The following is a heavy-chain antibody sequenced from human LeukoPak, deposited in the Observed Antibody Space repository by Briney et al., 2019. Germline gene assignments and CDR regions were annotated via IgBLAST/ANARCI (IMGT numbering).Heavy chain of an antibody. CDR1: GGSFSGYY. D-gene: IGHD6-19*01. CDR3: ARGTGYSSGWYRGFRFAP. Sequence: SETLSLTCAVYGGSFSGYYWSWIRQPPGKGLEWIGEINHSGSTNYNPSLKSRVTISVDTSKNQFSLKLSSVTAADTAVYYCARGTGYSSGWYRGFRFAPWGQGTLVTVSS. V-gene: IGHV4-34*01. CDR2: INHSGST. J-gene: IGHJ5*02.